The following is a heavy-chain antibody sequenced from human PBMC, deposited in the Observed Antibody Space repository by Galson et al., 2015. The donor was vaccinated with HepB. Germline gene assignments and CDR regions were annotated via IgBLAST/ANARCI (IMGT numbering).Heavy chain of an antibody. J-gene: IGHJ4*02. CDR1: GFTFSCYG. V-gene: IGHV3-30*03. D-gene: IGHD3-10*01. Sequence: SLRLSCAASGFTFSCYGMHWVRQAPGKGLEWVAVISYDGSNKYYADSVKGRFTISRDNSKNTLYLQMNSLRAEDTAVYYCARDRGAYFDYWGQGTLVTVSS. CDR3: ARDRGAYFDY. CDR2: ISYDGSNK.